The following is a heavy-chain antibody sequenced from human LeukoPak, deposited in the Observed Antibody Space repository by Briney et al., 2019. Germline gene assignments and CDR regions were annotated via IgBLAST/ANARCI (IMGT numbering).Heavy chain of an antibody. V-gene: IGHV4-59*12. CDR3: ARVKGIAVAGTVGFDP. CDR1: GGSISSYY. Sequence: SETLSLTCTVSGGSISSYYWSWIRQPPGKGLEWIGFIFYSGSTNYNPSLKSRVTMSVDTSKNQFSLKLSSVTAADTAVYYCARVKGIAVAGTVGFDPWGQGTLVTVSS. J-gene: IGHJ5*02. D-gene: IGHD6-19*01. CDR2: IFYSGST.